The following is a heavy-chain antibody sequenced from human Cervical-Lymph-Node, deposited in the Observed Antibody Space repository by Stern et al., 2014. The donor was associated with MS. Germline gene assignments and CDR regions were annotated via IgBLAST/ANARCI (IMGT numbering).Heavy chain of an antibody. CDR2: IYYSGST. Sequence: VQLVESGPGLVKPSETLSLTCTVSGGSISSSSYYWGWIRQPPGKGLEWIGSIYYSGSTYYNPSLKSRVTISVDTSKNHFPLKLSSVTAADTAVYYCARHCLSFPDYSSGCSVRAFDIWGQGTMVTVSS. CDR1: GGSISSSSYY. CDR3: ARHCLSFPDYSSGCSVRAFDI. D-gene: IGHD6-19*01. J-gene: IGHJ3*02. V-gene: IGHV4-39*01.